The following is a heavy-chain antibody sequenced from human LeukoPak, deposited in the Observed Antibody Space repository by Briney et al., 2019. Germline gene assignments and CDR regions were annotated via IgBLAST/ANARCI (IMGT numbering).Heavy chain of an antibody. CDR2: ISGSGDNT. Sequence: PGGSLRLSCVASGFTFSNYALTWVRQAPGKALEWVSSISGSGDNTFYADSVKGRFTISTDNSNNTLYLQMNSLRAEDTALYYCAKDHRGVTTGSYYFDYWGQGTLVTVSS. CDR3: AKDHRGVTTGSYYFDY. V-gene: IGHV3-23*01. D-gene: IGHD4-17*01. J-gene: IGHJ4*02. CDR1: GFTFSNYA.